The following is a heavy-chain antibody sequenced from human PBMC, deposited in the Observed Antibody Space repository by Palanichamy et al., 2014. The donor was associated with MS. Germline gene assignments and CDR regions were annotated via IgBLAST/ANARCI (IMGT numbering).Heavy chain of an antibody. Sequence: VLVKPSETLSLPCTVSSLLHSAMVTTGAGSGQPPGKGLEWIGSIFHSGSTYNNPSLKSRVTISVDTSKNQFSLKLSSVTAADTAVYYCARVRPYFDYWGQGTLVTVSS. CDR1: SLLHSAMVTT. CDR3: ARVRPYFDY. V-gene: IGHV4-38-2*02. J-gene: IGHJ4*02. CDR2: IFHSGST.